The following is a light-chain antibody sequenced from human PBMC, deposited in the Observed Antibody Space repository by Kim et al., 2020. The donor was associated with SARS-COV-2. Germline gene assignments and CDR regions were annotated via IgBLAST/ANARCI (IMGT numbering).Light chain of an antibody. Sequence: PGQSITIACTGTSSDVGGYKYVSWYQQHPGKAPKLMIYDVSNRPSGVSNRFSGSKSGNTASLTISGLQAEDEADYYCSSYTSSSWVFGGGTQLTVL. V-gene: IGLV2-14*03. J-gene: IGLJ3*02. CDR2: DVS. CDR3: SSYTSSSWV. CDR1: SSDVGGYKY.